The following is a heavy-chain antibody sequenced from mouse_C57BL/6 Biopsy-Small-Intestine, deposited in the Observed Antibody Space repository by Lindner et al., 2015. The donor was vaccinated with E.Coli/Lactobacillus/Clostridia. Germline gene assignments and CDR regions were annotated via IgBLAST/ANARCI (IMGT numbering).Heavy chain of an antibody. V-gene: IGHV14-4*02. J-gene: IGHJ4*01. Sequence: WVRQAPGQGLEWMGWISTYNGNTHYAQKFQGRVTMTTDTSTSTAYMELRSLTSDDTAVYYCARLGVDCSGGSCYWGQGTLVTVSS. D-gene: IGHD1-1*02. CDR3: ARLGVDCSGGSCY. CDR2: ISTYNGNT.